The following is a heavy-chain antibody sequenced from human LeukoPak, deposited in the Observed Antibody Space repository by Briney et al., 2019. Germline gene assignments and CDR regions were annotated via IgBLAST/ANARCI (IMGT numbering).Heavy chain of an antibody. Sequence: SETLSLTCAVYGGSFSGYCWSWIRQPPGKGLGWIGEINHSGSTNYNPSLKSRVTISVDTSKNQFSLKLSSVTAADTAVYYCARSVVPPTYYYYGMDVWGQGTTVTVSS. V-gene: IGHV4-34*01. D-gene: IGHD6-6*01. CDR3: ARSVVPPTYYYYGMDV. CDR2: INHSGST. J-gene: IGHJ6*02. CDR1: GGSFSGYC.